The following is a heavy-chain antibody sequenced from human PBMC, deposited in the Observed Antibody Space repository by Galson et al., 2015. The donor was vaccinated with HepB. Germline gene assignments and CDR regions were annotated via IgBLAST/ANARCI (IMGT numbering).Heavy chain of an antibody. CDR3: AADSSGPGYFDY. Sequence: SVKVSCKASGFTFTSSAVQWVRQAREQRLEWIGWIVVGSGNTNYAQKFQERVTITRDMSTSTAYMELSSLRSEDTAVYYCAADSSGPGYFDYWGQGTLVTVSS. CDR1: GFTFTSSA. CDR2: IVVGSGNT. V-gene: IGHV1-58*01. J-gene: IGHJ4*02. D-gene: IGHD6-19*01.